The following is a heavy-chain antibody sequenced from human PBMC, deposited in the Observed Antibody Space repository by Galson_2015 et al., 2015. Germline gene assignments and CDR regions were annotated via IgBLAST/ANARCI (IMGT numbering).Heavy chain of an antibody. Sequence: SLRLSCAASGFTFSSYGMHWVRQAPGKGLEWVAVISYDGSNKYYADSVKGRFTISRDNSKNTLYLQMNSLRAEDTAVYYCASQPPYSSSWYDPYYYYGMDVWGQGTTVTVSS. CDR2: ISYDGSNK. CDR3: ASQPPYSSSWYDPYYYYGMDV. CDR1: GFTFSSYG. J-gene: IGHJ6*02. D-gene: IGHD6-13*01. V-gene: IGHV3-30*03.